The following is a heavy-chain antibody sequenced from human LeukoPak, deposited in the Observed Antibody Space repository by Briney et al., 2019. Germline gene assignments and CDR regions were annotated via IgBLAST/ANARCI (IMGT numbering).Heavy chain of an antibody. J-gene: IGHJ5*02. Sequence: ASVKVSCKASGYTFTSYGISWVRQAPGQGLEWMGWISAYNGNTNYAQKFQGRVTITTDESTSTAYMELSSLRSEDTAVYYCARDNTLVVDPWGQGTLVTVSS. D-gene: IGHD3-22*01. CDR1: GYTFTSYG. V-gene: IGHV1-18*01. CDR2: ISAYNGNT. CDR3: ARDNTLVVDP.